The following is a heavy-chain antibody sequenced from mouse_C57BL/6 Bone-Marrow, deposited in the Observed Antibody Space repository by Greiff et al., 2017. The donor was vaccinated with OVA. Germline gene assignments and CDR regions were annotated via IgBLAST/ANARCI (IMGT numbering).Heavy chain of an antibody. CDR3: ARQRKNSSAWFAY. V-gene: IGHV5-6*01. CDR2: ISSGGSYT. Sequence: EVKLMESGGDLVKPGGSLKLSCAASGFTFSSYGMSWVRQTPDKRLEWVATISSGGSYTYYPDSVKGRFTISRDNAKNTLYLQMSSLKSEDTAMYYCARQRKNSSAWFAYWGQGTLVTVSA. CDR1: GFTFSSYG. J-gene: IGHJ3*01. D-gene: IGHD3-2*02.